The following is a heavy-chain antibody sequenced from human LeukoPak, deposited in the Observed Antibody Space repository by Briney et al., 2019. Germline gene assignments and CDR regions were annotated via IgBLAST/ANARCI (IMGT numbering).Heavy chain of an antibody. CDR3: ARDYYASGVMDV. D-gene: IGHD3-10*01. Sequence: GGSLRLSRATSGLGFTNYWIHWVRQAPGKGLEWVGDVRGDGGQQYYADSVKGRFTISRDNAKNSVYLQMNSLRAEDTALYYCARDYYASGVMDVWGKGTTVTVSS. CDR1: GLGFTNYW. V-gene: IGHV3-7*03. J-gene: IGHJ6*04. CDR2: VRGDGGQQ.